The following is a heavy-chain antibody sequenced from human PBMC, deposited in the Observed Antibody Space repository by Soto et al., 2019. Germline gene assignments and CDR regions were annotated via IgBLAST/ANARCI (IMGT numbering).Heavy chain of an antibody. CDR3: ARARVMRTFGGASEEWGIDS. Sequence: QVQLQESGPGLVKPSQTLSLTCTVSGDSITSGVHYWSWIRQLPGKGLEWIGYIFYSGPTYYNPSLEHRVTLPVDNSKHPXSXQLNSVTAADTAVYYCARARVMRTFGGASEEWGIDSWGQGTLVTVSS. CDR2: IFYSGPT. D-gene: IGHD3-16*01. J-gene: IGHJ4*02. V-gene: IGHV4-31*03. CDR1: GDSITSGVHY.